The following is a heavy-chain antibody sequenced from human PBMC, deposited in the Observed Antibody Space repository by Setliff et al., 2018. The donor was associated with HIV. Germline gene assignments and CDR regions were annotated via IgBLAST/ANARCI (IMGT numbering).Heavy chain of an antibody. Sequence: ASVKVSCKASGYNFTSHDINWVRQAPGQGLEWMGWMNPKSGNTGYARKFQGRVTMTRKTSISTAYMELRSLRSEDTAVYYCTGGYCSSTSCYGIYYFDNWVQGTPVTVSS. V-gene: IGHV1-8*01. CDR1: GYNFTSHD. D-gene: IGHD2-2*01. J-gene: IGHJ4*02. CDR2: MNPKSGNT. CDR3: TGGYCSSTSCYGIYYFDN.